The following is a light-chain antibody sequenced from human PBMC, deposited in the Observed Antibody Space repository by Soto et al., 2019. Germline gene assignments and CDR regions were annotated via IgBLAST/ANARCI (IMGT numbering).Light chain of an antibody. CDR2: GAS. Sequence: EIVLTQSPGTLSLSQGERATLSCRASQSVSSSYLAWYQQKPGQAPRLLIYGASSRATGIPDRFSGSGSGTDFTLTISRLEPEDFAVYYCQQYGSSPPLTFGGGTKVDI. V-gene: IGKV3-20*01. CDR3: QQYGSSPPLT. CDR1: QSVSSSY. J-gene: IGKJ4*01.